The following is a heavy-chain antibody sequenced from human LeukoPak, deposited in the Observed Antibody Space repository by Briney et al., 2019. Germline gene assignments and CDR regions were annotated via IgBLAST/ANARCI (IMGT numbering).Heavy chain of an antibody. J-gene: IGHJ4*02. V-gene: IGHV4-59*11. CDR3: AREDYYDSSLAEYFDY. Sequence: SETLSLTCTVSGGSISSHYWSWIRQPPGKGLEWIGYIYYSGSTNYNPSLKSRVTISVDTSKNQFSLKLSSVTAADTAVYYCAREDYYDSSLAEYFDYWGQGTLVTVSS. CDR2: IYYSGST. CDR1: GGSISSHY. D-gene: IGHD3-22*01.